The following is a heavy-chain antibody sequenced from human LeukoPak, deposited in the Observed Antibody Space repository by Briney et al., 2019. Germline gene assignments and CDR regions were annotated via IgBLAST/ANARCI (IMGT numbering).Heavy chain of an antibody. CDR2: ISSSSSYI. V-gene: IGHV3-21*01. CDR3: ARGLFPIIMVRGVIGAFDI. CDR1: GFTFSSYS. D-gene: IGHD3-10*01. J-gene: IGHJ3*02. Sequence: GGSLRLSCAASGFTFSSYSMNWVRQAPGKGLEWVSSISSSSSYIYYADSVKGRFTISRDNAKNTLYLQMNSLRAEDTAVYYCARGLFPIIMVRGVIGAFDIWGQGTMVTVS.